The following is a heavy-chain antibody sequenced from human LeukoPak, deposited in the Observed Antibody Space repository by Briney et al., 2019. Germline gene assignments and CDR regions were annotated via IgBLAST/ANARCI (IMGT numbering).Heavy chain of an antibody. CDR3: AGGKGSSGYYGGYYYYYMDV. V-gene: IGHV1-2*02. D-gene: IGHD3-22*01. J-gene: IGHJ6*03. Sequence: ASVKVSCKASGYTFTGYYMHWVRQAPGQGLEWMGWINPTSGGTNYAQKFQGRVTMTRDTSITTAYMELRSLRSDDTAVYYCAGGKGSSGYYGGYYYYYMDVWGKGTTVTISS. CDR2: INPTSGGT. CDR1: GYTFTGYY.